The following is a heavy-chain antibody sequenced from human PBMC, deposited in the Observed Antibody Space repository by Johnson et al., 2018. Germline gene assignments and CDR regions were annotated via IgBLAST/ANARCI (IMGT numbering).Heavy chain of an antibody. V-gene: IGHV4-34*01. CDR2: INHSGST. CDR3: ARGYYYYVDV. Sequence: QVQLQQWGAGLLKPSETLSLTCAVYGGSFSGYYWSWIRQPPGKGLEWIGEINHSGSTNYNPSLKSRVTISVDTSKNQFSLTLSSVTAADTAVYYCARGYYYYVDVWGKGTTVTVSS. CDR1: GGSFSGYY. J-gene: IGHJ6*03.